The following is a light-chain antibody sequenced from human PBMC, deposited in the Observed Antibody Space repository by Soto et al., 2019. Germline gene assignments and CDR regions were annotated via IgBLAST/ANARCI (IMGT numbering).Light chain of an antibody. J-gene: IGKJ5*01. CDR2: GAS. CDR3: QQRSDWPFT. CDR1: QSVSSY. V-gene: IGKV3-11*01. Sequence: EIVLTQSPATLSLSPGERATLSCRASQSVSSYLGWYQQKPGQTPRLLIYGASNRAAGIPARFSGSGSGTDFTLTISRLEPEDFAVYYCQQRSDWPFTFGQGTRLEIK.